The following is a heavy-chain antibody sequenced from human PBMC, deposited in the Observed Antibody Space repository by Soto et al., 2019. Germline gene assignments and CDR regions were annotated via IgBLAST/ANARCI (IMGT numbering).Heavy chain of an antibody. Sequence: ASVKVSCKASGYTFTSYDINWVRQATGQGLEWMGWMNPNSGNTGYAQKFQGRVTMTRNTSISTAYMELSSLRSEDTAVYYCARGDSTASWFAPWGQGTLVTASS. V-gene: IGHV1-8*01. CDR2: MNPNSGNT. CDR3: ARGDSTASWFAP. CDR1: GYTFTSYD. D-gene: IGHD3-22*01. J-gene: IGHJ5*02.